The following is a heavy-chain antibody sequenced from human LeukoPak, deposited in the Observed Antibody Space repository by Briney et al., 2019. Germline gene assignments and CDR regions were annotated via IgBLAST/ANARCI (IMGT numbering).Heavy chain of an antibody. CDR2: IFYSGGT. CDR1: GDSINNYY. CDR3: ARDRGGYTYSHDY. J-gene: IGHJ4*02. D-gene: IGHD5-18*01. Sequence: PSETLSLTCTVSGDSINNYYWSWIRQPPGKGLEWIGYIFYSGGTKYNPSLKSRVAISIAMSKNQFSLNLNSVTAADTAVYYCARDRGGYTYSHDYWGQGTLVTVSS. V-gene: IGHV4-59*01.